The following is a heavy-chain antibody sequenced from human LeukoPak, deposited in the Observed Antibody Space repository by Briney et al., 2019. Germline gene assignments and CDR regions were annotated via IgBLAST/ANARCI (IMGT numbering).Heavy chain of an antibody. CDR2: ISAYNGNT. V-gene: IGHV1-18*04. Sequence: ASVKVSCKASGYTFTSYYMHWVRQAPGQGLEWMGWISAYNGNTNYAQKLQGRVTMTTDTSTSTAYMELRSLRSDDTAVYYCARKWKAVAGTGYFDYRGQGTLVTVSS. D-gene: IGHD6-19*01. J-gene: IGHJ4*02. CDR3: ARKWKAVAGTGYFDY. CDR1: GYTFTSYY.